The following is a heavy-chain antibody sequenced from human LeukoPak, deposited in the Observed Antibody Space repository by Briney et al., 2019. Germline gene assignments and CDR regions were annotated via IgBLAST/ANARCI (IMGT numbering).Heavy chain of an antibody. Sequence: ASVKVSCKASGYTFTDYYIHWVRQAPGQGLEWMAWINPNSGGTYYAQNFHDRITLTRDTSISTAYMELSWLRSDDTAIYYCARANALYCSSTSCLFDYWGQGTLVTVSS. V-gene: IGHV1-2*02. CDR2: INPNSGGT. CDR3: ARANALYCSSTSCLFDY. CDR1: GYTFTDYY. D-gene: IGHD2-2*01. J-gene: IGHJ4*02.